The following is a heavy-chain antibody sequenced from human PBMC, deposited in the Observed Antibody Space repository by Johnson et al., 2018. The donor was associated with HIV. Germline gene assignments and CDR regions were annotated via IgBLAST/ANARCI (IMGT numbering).Heavy chain of an antibody. CDR1: GFTFSSYA. V-gene: IGHV3-30*04. CDR3: AREGDAFDI. J-gene: IGHJ3*02. CDR2: ISYDGSNK. Sequence: QVQLVESGGGVVQPGRSLRLSCAASGFTFSSYAMHWVRQAPGTGLEWVAVISYDGSNKYYADSVKGRFTISRDNSKNTLYLQMNSLRAEDTAVYYCAREGDAFDIWGQGTMVTVSS.